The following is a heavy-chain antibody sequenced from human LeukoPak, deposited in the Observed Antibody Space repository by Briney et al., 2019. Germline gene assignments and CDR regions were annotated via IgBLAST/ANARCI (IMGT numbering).Heavy chain of an antibody. V-gene: IGHV1-69*13. CDR1: GYTFTNYG. CDR2: IIPIFGTA. D-gene: IGHD6-19*01. Sequence: SVKVSCKTSGYTFTNYGISWVRQAPGQGLEWMGGIIPIFGTANYAQKFQGRVTITADESTSTAYMELSSLRSEDTAVYYCARGAAVAGYFDYWGQGTLVTVSS. J-gene: IGHJ4*02. CDR3: ARGAAVAGYFDY.